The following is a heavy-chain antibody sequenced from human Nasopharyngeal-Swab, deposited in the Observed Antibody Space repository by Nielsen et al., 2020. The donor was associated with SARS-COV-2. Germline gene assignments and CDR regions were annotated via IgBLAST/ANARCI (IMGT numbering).Heavy chain of an antibody. CDR3: AREGQVGATTGLDY. CDR2: ISYDGSNK. V-gene: IGHV3-30*03. CDR1: GFTFSSYG. J-gene: IGHJ4*02. Sequence: GGSLRLSCAASGFTFSSYGMHWVRQAPGKGLEWVAVISYDGSNKYYADSVKGRFTISRDNSKNTLYLQMNSLRAEDTAVYYCAREGQVGATTGLDYWGQGTLVTVSS. D-gene: IGHD1-26*01.